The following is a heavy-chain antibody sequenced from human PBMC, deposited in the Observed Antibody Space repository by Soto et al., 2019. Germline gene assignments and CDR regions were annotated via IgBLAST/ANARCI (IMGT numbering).Heavy chain of an antibody. CDR2: IIPMSNTA. CDR1: GGFFNTYA. V-gene: IGHV1-69*12. CDR3: AMSASCISDGCERGYSAMDV. J-gene: IGHJ6*02. Sequence: QVQLVQSGAEVKTPGSSVKVSCKASGGFFNTYAISWVRQAPGQGLEWMGAIIPMSNTANYAQNFRDRVTFTADGSTRTAYTELSSLRSEDTAVYYCAMSASCISDGCERGYSAMDVWGQGPTVTVSS. D-gene: IGHD2-21*01.